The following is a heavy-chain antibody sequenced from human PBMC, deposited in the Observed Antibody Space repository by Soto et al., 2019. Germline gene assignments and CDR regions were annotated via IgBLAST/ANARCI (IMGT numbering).Heavy chain of an antibody. CDR3: ARARMVRGVIYYYGMDV. V-gene: IGHV4-31*03. D-gene: IGHD3-10*01. Sequence: QVQLQESGPGLVKSSQTLSLTCTVSGGSISSGGNYWSWIRQHPGKGLEWIGYIYHSGSTYYNPSHKSRVTISVDTSKNQFSLKLNSVTAADTAVYYCARARMVRGVIYYYGMDVWGQGTTVTVSS. CDR2: IYHSGST. J-gene: IGHJ6*02. CDR1: GGSISSGGNY.